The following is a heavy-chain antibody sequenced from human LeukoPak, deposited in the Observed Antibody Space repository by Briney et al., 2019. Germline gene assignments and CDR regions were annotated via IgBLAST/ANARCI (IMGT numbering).Heavy chain of an antibody. CDR3: ARGLGGSQDY. D-gene: IGHD1-26*01. CDR1: GGSISSGSYY. V-gene: IGHV4-61*02. Sequence: SETLPLTCTVSGGSISSGSYYWSWIRQPAGKGLEWIGRIYTSGSTNYNPSLKSRVTISVDTSKNQFSLKLSSVTAADTAVYYCARGLGGSQDYWGQGTLVTVSS. CDR2: IYTSGST. J-gene: IGHJ4*02.